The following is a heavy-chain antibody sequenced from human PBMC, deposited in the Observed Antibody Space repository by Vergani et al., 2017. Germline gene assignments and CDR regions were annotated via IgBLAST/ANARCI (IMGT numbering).Heavy chain of an antibody. CDR1: GFTFTSSA. J-gene: IGHJ3*02. CDR2: IVVGSGNT. D-gene: IGHD1-1*01. V-gene: IGHV1-58*02. CDR3: AVLPRQTTGGYAFDI. Sequence: QMQLVQSGPEVKKPGTSVKVSCKASGFTFTSSAMQWVRQARGQLLEWIGWIVVGSGNTNYAQKFQERVTITRDMSTSTAYMELSSLRSEDTAVYYCAVLPRQTTGGYAFDIWGQGTMVTVSS.